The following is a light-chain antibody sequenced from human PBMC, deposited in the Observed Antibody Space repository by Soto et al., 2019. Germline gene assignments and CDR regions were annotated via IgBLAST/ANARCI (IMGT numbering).Light chain of an antibody. CDR2: GAS. Sequence: DIQMTQSPSSLSASVGDRVTITCQASQDITNYLSWYQQKPGKAPKLLIYGASNLQTGVPSRFSGGGSGTDFTLTIRGLQPEDIATYYSQHYGDFPFTFGPGTKVEI. CDR3: QHYGDFPFT. CDR1: QDITNY. J-gene: IGKJ3*01. V-gene: IGKV1-33*01.